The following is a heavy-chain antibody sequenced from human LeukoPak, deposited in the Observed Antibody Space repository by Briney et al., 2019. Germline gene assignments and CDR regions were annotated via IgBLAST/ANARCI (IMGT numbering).Heavy chain of an antibody. D-gene: IGHD1-1*01. V-gene: IGHV1-2*06. CDR1: GYTFSGYF. Sequence: ASVKVSCKAAGYTFSGYFVHWMRQAPGQGNEWMGRINPGSGDAEFAQKFQGRVTMTRDTSVSTAYMEVSGLTSDDTAIYYCARDLSSTPNWELDHWGQGTLVTVSS. J-gene: IGHJ4*02. CDR3: ARDLSSTPNWELDH. CDR2: INPGSGDA.